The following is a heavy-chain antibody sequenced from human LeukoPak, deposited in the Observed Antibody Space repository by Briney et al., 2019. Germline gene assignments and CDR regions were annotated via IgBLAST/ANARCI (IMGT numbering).Heavy chain of an antibody. V-gene: IGHV4-4*07. CDR2: IYTSGST. J-gene: IGHJ4*02. CDR3: AREYYYDSSGLFDY. Sequence: SETLSLTCTVSGGSISSYYWSWIRQPAGKGLEWIGRIYTSGSTNYNPSLKSRDTMSVDTSKNQFSLKLSSVTAADTAVYYCAREYYYDSSGLFDYWGQGTLVTVSS. D-gene: IGHD3-22*01. CDR1: GGSISSYY.